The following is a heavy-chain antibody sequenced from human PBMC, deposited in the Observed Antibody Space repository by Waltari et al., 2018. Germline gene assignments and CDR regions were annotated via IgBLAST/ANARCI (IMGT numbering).Heavy chain of an antibody. Sequence: QLQLQESGPGLVKPSETLSFTCTVSGGSISSSSYYWGWIRQPPGKGLEWIGSIDSSGSPYYNPSLKSRGTISVDTSKNQFSLKLSSVTAADTAVYYCATKRESSASGFDYWGQGTLVTVSS. CDR1: GGSISSSSYY. CDR2: IDSSGSP. D-gene: IGHD6-19*01. CDR3: ATKRESSASGFDY. J-gene: IGHJ4*02. V-gene: IGHV4-39*01.